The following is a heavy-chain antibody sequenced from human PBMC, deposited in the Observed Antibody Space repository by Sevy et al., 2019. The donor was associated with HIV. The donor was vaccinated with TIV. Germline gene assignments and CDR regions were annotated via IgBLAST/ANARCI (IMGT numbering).Heavy chain of an antibody. V-gene: IGHV3-21*01. J-gene: IGHJ4*02. CDR2: ISSSSSYI. D-gene: IGHD5-12*01. Sequence: GGSLRLSCAASGFTFSSYSMNWVRQAPGKGLEWVSSISSSSSYIYYAGSVKGRFTISRDNAKNSLYLQMNSLRAEDTAVYYCARGSGEMATITQTFQFDYWGQGTLVTVSS. CDR1: GFTFSSYS. CDR3: ARGSGEMATITQTFQFDY.